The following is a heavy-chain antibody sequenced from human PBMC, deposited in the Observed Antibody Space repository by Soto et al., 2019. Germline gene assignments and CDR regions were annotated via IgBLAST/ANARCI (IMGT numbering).Heavy chain of an antibody. CDR1: EFTFVNYV. CDR3: AKGIAAAGTDNWFDP. V-gene: IGHV3-23*01. J-gene: IGHJ5*02. Sequence: LRLSCVAYEFTFVNYVVSWVRLAPGKGLEWVSAISGSGGSTYYADPVKGRFTISRDNSKNTLYLQMNSLRAEDTAVYYCAKGIAAAGTDNWFDPWGQGTLVTVSS. D-gene: IGHD6-13*01. CDR2: ISGSGGST.